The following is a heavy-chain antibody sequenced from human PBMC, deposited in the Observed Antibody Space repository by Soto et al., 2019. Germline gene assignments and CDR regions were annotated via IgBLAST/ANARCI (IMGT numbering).Heavy chain of an antibody. D-gene: IGHD2-15*01. CDR1: GFTFSGSA. V-gene: IGHV3-73*01. CDR3: SSQREDVYYGMDV. CDR2: IRSKGNSYAT. Sequence: EVQLVESGGGLVQPGGSVKLSCAASGFTFSGSAMHWVRQASGKGLEWVGRIRSKGNSYATAYGASVKGRYTISRDDSKNTAYLQMNSLKTEDTAVYYCSSQREDVYYGMDVWGQGTTVTVSS. J-gene: IGHJ6*02.